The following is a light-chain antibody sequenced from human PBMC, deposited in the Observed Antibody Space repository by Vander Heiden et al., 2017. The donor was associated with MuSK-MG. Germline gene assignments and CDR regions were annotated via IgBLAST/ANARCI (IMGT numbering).Light chain of an antibody. V-gene: IGKV3-11*01. J-gene: IGKJ4*01. Sequence: EIVLTQSPATLSLSPGERATLSCRASQSVSSYLAWYQQKPGQAPRLLIYDASNRATGIPARFSGSGSGTDFTLTISSLEPEDFAVYYCQYRSGWGLTFGGGTKVEIK. CDR3: QYRSGWGLT. CDR1: QSVSSY. CDR2: DAS.